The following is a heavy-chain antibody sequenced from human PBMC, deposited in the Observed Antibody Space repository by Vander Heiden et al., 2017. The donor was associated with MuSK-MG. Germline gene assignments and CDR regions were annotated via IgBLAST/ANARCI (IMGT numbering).Heavy chain of an antibody. Sequence: EVQLVESGGGLVKPGGSLRLSCAASGFTFSNAWMSWVRKAPGKGLEWVGRIKSKTDGGTTDYAAHVKGRFTISRDDSKNTLYLQMNSLKTEDTAVYYCTSRYGSGSYYNETGGYWGQGTLVTVSS. D-gene: IGHD3-10*01. CDR3: TSRYGSGSYYNETGGY. CDR2: IKSKTDGGTT. J-gene: IGHJ4*02. V-gene: IGHV3-15*01. CDR1: GFTFSNAW.